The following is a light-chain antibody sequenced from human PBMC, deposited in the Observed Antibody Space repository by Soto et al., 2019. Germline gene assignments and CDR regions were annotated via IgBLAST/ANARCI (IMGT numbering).Light chain of an antibody. CDR1: QSVSSN. CDR2: GAS. CDR3: QQYNNWPPT. J-gene: IGKJ5*01. Sequence: EIVLTRAPGTLSLSPGERATLSCRASQSVSSNLAWYQQKPGQAPRLLIYGASTRATGIPARFSGSGSGTEFTLTISSLQSEDSAVFYCQQYNNWPPTFGQGTRLEIK. V-gene: IGKV3-15*01.